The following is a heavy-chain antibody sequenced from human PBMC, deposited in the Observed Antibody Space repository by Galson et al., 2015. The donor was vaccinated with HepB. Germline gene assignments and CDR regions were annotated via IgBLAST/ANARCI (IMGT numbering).Heavy chain of an antibody. J-gene: IGHJ4*02. CDR2: IKQDGSEK. D-gene: IGHD2-2*01. CDR3: ARVYYQLLGGWDY. Sequence: SLRLSCAASGFTFSSYWMSWVRQAPGKGLEWVANIKQDGSEKYYVDSVKGRFTISRDNAKNSLYLQMNSLRAEDTAVYYCARVYYQLLGGWDYWGQGTLVTVSS. CDR1: GFTFSSYW. V-gene: IGHV3-7*03.